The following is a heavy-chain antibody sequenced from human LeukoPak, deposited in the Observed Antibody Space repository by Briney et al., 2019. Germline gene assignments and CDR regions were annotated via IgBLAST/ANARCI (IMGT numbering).Heavy chain of an antibody. V-gene: IGHV4-59*01. Sequence: SETLSLTRTVSGGSINSDFWTWIRQPPGKGLEWIGNVYYSGTTNYNTSLKSRVSISVDTSKSQFFLKLTSVTAADTAVYYCAREVVLLSTFGVAPRGTWVDPWGQGTLVTVSS. CDR1: GGSINSDF. CDR2: VYYSGTT. CDR3: AREVVLLSTFGVAPRGTWVDP. J-gene: IGHJ5*02. D-gene: IGHD3-3*01.